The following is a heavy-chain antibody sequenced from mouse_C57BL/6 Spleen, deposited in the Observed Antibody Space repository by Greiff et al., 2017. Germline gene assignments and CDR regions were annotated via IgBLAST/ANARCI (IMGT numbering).Heavy chain of an antibody. CDR3: AREEIYYDYSYAMDY. CDR2: IYPSDSET. V-gene: IGHV1-61*01. D-gene: IGHD2-4*01. CDR1: GYTFTSYW. Sequence: VQLQQPGAELVRPGSSVKLSCKASGYTFTSYWMDWVKQRPGQGLEWIGNIYPSDSETHYNQKFKDKATLTVDKSSSTAYMQLSSLTSEDSAVYYCAREEIYYDYSYAMDYWGQGTSVTVSS. J-gene: IGHJ4*01.